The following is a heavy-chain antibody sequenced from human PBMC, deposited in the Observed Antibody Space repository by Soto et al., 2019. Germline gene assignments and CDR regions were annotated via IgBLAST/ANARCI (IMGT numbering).Heavy chain of an antibody. D-gene: IGHD3-22*01. CDR2: INHSGST. V-gene: IGHV4-34*01. CDR1: GGSFSGYY. CDR3: ARRGDYYDSSGAANDI. Sequence: SETLSLTCAAYGGSFSGYYWSWIRQPPEKGLEWIGEINHSGSTNYNPSLKSRVTILLDTSKNQFSLKLTSVTAADTAVYYCARRGDYYDSSGAANDIWGQGTMVTVSS. J-gene: IGHJ3*02.